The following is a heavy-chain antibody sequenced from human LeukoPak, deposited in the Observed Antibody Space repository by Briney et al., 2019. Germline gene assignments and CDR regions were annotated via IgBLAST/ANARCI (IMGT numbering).Heavy chain of an antibody. Sequence: ASVTVSCKASGYTFTGYYMHWVRQAPGQGLEWMGWINPNSGGTNYAQKFQGRVTMTRDTSISTAYMELSRLRSDDTAVYYCAREGQEGQGGGWFDPWGQGTLVTVSS. J-gene: IGHJ5*02. CDR1: GYTFTGYY. D-gene: IGHD2-15*01. V-gene: IGHV1-2*02. CDR3: AREGQEGQGGGWFDP. CDR2: INPNSGGT.